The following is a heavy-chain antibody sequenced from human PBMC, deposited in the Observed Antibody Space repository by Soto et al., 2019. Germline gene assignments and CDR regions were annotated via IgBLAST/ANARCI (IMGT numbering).Heavy chain of an antibody. J-gene: IGHJ4*02. CDR2: VYYTGST. D-gene: IGHD1-26*01. Sequence: QVQLQESGPGLVKPSEPLSLTCTVSGGSISSFHWSWIRQPPGKGLEWIGYVYYTGSTNYNPSFRSRVTISVDTSKNQSSLKLTSVTAADTAVYYCVRWVGHFDFWGQGTLVTVSS. CDR1: GGSISSFH. V-gene: IGHV4-59*03. CDR3: VRWVGHFDF.